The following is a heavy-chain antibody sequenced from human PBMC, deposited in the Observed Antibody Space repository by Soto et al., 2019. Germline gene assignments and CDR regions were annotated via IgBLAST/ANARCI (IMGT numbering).Heavy chain of an antibody. CDR1: GGSFSGYY. CDR3: ARGITMVRGVICLGTPVRN. CDR2: IKHSGST. V-gene: IGHV4-34*01. D-gene: IGHD3-10*01. Sequence: QVQLQQWGAGLLKPSETLSLTCAVYGGSFSGYYWSWIRQPPGKGLEWIGEIKHSGSTNDNPSLNSRVIISVDTSKNQLALRLSSVAAADTVVYYCARGITMVRGVICLGTPVRNWGHGTLVTVSS. J-gene: IGHJ4*01.